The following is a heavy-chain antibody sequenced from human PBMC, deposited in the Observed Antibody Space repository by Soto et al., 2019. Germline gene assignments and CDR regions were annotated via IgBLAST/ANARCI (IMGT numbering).Heavy chain of an antibody. CDR3: AKEAANTYSSSWGWFDP. D-gene: IGHD6-13*01. Sequence: PGGSLRLSCAASGFTFSSYGMHWVRQAPGKGLEWVAVISYDGSNKYYADSVKGRFTISRDNSKNTLYLQMNSLRAEDTAVYYCAKEAANTYSSSWGWFDPWGQGTLVTVSS. V-gene: IGHV3-30*18. CDR1: GFTFSSYG. J-gene: IGHJ5*02. CDR2: ISYDGSNK.